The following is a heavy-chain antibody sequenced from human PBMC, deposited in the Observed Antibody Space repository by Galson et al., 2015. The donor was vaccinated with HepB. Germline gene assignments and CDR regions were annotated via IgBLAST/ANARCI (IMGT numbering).Heavy chain of an antibody. CDR2: IYYSGST. Sequence: SEPLSLTCTVSGGSISSSSYYWGWIRQPPGKGLEWIGSIYYSGSTYYNPSLKSRVTISVDTSKNQFSLKLSSVTAADTAVYYCARGKHGGNSPADSWGQGTLVTVSS. J-gene: IGHJ4*02. CDR1: GGSISSSSYY. CDR3: ARGKHGGNSPADS. V-gene: IGHV4-39*01. D-gene: IGHD4-23*01.